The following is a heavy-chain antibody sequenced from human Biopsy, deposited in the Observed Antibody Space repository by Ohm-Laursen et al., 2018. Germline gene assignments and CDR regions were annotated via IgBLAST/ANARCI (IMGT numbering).Heavy chain of an antibody. CDR2: ISSDGSNK. D-gene: IGHD2-15*01. CDR1: GFIFSYCG. Sequence: SLRLSCAASGFIFSYCGMHWVRQAPGKGLEWVAVISSDGSNKYYADSVKGRFTISRDNSKDTLYLQLNGLRAEDTAVYYCAKDGVAVGAGGDPYYYGMDVWGQGTTVTVSS. J-gene: IGHJ6*02. V-gene: IGHV3-30*18. CDR3: AKDGVAVGAGGDPYYYGMDV.